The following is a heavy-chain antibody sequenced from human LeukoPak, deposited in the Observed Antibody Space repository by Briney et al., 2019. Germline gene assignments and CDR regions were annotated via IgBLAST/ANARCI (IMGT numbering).Heavy chain of an antibody. CDR2: IGYDGSNK. V-gene: IGHV3-33*01. J-gene: IGHJ4*02. Sequence: GRSLRLSCAASGFTFSSYGMHWVRQAPGKGLEWVAVIGYDGSNKYYADSVKGRFPISRDNSKNTLYLQMNSLRAEDTAVYYCAASSSGYCDYWGQGTLVTVSS. CDR3: AASSSGYCDY. CDR1: GFTFSSYG. D-gene: IGHD3-22*01.